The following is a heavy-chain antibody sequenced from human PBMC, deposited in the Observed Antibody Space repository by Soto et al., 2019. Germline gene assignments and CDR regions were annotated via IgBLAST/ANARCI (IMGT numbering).Heavy chain of an antibody. CDR1: GFTFSSYN. CDR3: ARVHYYDSSAYYL. Sequence: GGSLRLSCAASGFTFSSYNMNWVRQAPGKGLEWVSSISSSSSYICYADSVKGRFTISRDNAKNSLYLQMSSLRAEDTAVYYCARVHYYDSSAYYLWGQGTLVTV. D-gene: IGHD3-22*01. V-gene: IGHV3-21*01. J-gene: IGHJ4*02. CDR2: ISSSSSYI.